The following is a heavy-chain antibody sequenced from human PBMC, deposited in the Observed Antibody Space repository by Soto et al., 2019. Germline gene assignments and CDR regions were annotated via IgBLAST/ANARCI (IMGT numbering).Heavy chain of an antibody. CDR1: GFTFSSYA. CDR2: ISGSGGST. J-gene: IGHJ4*02. V-gene: IGHV3-23*01. D-gene: IGHD3-22*01. Sequence: GGSLRLSCAASGFTFSSYAMSWVRQAPGKGLEWVSAISGSGGSTYYADYVKGRFTISRDNSKNTLYLQMNSLRAEDTAVYYCAKDRGPRGVVVRMGYWGQGTLVTVSS. CDR3: AKDRGPRGVVVRMGY.